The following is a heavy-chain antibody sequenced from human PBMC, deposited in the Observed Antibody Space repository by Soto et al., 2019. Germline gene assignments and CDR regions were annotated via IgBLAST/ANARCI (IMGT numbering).Heavy chain of an antibody. CDR2: IDHNGHT. CDR1: GGSFSGYC. CDR3: APYGSGIYYISRDQY. D-gene: IGHD3-10*01. J-gene: IGHJ4*02. V-gene: IGHV4-34*01. Sequence: QVQLQQWGAGLLKPSETLSLTCAVYGGSFSGYCWSWIRQSPGKGLEWIGEIDHNGHTNYNPSLKSRVTISVDKSKNQFSLRLSSTTAADTATYYCAPYGSGIYYISRDQYWGQGTLVTDSS.